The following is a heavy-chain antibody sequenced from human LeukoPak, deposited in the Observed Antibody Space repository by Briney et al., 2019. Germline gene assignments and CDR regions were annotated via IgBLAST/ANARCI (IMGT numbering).Heavy chain of an antibody. V-gene: IGHV1-69*04. CDR3: AKDMWQLANYFDY. D-gene: IGHD6-13*01. CDR1: GGTLSSYA. Sequence: GASVKVSCKASGGTLSSYAISWVRQAPGQGLEWMGRIIPILGIANYAQKFQGRVTITADKSTSTAYMELSSLRSEDTALYYCAKDMWQLANYFDYWGQGTLVTVSS. J-gene: IGHJ4*02. CDR2: IIPILGIA.